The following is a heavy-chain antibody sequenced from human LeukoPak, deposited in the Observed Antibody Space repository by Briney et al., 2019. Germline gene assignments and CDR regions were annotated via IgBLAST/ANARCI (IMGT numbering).Heavy chain of an antibody. D-gene: IGHD4-17*01. CDR1: GDSVSSNSGA. Sequence: SQTLSLTCAISGDSVSSNSGAWTWVRQSPSRGLEWLARTYYRSKWYNDYAVSVKSRITINPDASKNQFSLQLSSVTPEDTAVYYCARRRTTVTFHDYWGQGTLVTVSS. CDR3: ARRRTTVTFHDY. J-gene: IGHJ4*02. V-gene: IGHV6-1*01. CDR2: TYYRSKWYN.